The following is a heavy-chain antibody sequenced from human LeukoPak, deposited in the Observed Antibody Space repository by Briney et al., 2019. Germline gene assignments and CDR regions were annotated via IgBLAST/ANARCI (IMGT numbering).Heavy chain of an antibody. Sequence: PGGSLGLSCAVSGFTFISYSMNWVRQAPGKGLEWVSYISSDSSNIYYADSVNGRLTISRDNAKNSLYLQMNSLRAEDTAVYYCARDPRRHRGAFDIWGQGTMVSVSS. CDR3: ARDPRRHRGAFDI. CDR2: ISSDSSNI. V-gene: IGHV3-48*01. D-gene: IGHD1-14*01. J-gene: IGHJ3*02. CDR1: GFTFISYS.